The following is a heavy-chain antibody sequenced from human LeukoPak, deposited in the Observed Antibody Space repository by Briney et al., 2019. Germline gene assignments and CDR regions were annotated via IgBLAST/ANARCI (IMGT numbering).Heavy chain of an antibody. CDR3: ARRLPIEI. V-gene: IGHV3-53*01. Sequence: GGSLRLSCAASGFTLSSNYMSWVGQAPGKGVEGVSVIYSGGSTYYADSVRGRCTISRDNSKNRLYLQMNSLRAEDTAVYYCARRLPIEIWGQGTLVTVSS. D-gene: IGHD3-16*01. J-gene: IGHJ4*02. CDR2: IYSGGST. CDR1: GFTLSSNY.